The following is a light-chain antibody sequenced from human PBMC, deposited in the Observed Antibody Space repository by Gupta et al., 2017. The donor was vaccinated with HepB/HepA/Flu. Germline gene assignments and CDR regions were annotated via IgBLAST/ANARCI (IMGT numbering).Light chain of an antibody. CDR2: RNN. CDR3: SAWDDSLSGFYV. V-gene: IGLV1-47*01. Sequence: TQPPSASGTPGQRVTISCSGSSSNTGSNYVYWYQQLPGTAPKLLIYRNNQRPSGVPDPFSGSKSGTSASLATSGLRSEDEADYCCSAWDDSLSGFYVFGTGTKVTVL. J-gene: IGLJ1*01. CDR1: SSNTGSNY.